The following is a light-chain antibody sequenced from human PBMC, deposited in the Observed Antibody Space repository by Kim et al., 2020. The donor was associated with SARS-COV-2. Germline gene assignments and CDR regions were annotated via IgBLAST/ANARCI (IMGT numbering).Light chain of an antibody. CDR1: SGINVGTYR. CDR2: YKSDSDK. CDR3: AIWYSSTVV. V-gene: IGLV5-39*01. Sequence: QPVLTQPTSLSASPGASARFTCTLRSGINVGTYRIYWYQQKPGSLPQYLLRYKSDSDKQQGSGVPSRFSGSKDASTNAGLLLISGLQSEDEADYYCAIWYSSTVVFGGGTQLTVL. J-gene: IGLJ2*01.